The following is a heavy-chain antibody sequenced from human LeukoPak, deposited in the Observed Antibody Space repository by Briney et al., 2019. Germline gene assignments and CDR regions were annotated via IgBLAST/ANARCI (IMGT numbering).Heavy chain of an antibody. CDR3: ARASGSSSGGWVYYYYMDV. CDR2: ISSSSNTI. V-gene: IGHV3-48*01. CDR1: GFTFSSYT. Sequence: GGSLRLSCAASGFTFSSYTMNWVRQAPGKGLEWGSYISSSSNTIYYADSVKGRFTISRDNAKNSLYLQMNSLRADDTAVYYCARASGSSSGGWVYYYYMDVWGKGTTVTVSS. J-gene: IGHJ6*03. D-gene: IGHD6-6*01.